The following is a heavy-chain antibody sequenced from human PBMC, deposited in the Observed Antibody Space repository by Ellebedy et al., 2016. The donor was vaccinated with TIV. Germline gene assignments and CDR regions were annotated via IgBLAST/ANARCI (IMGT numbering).Heavy chain of an antibody. Sequence: GESLKISCVASGFFFRNYWMNWVRQAPGKGLEWVASINQVGSEKYHVDSVKGRFTISRDNAKNTVSLQMDSLRADDTGVYYCASGTVSDFWGQGALVTVSS. CDR3: ASGTVSDF. D-gene: IGHD1-26*01. CDR2: INQVGSEK. CDR1: GFFFRNYW. J-gene: IGHJ4*02. V-gene: IGHV3-7*01.